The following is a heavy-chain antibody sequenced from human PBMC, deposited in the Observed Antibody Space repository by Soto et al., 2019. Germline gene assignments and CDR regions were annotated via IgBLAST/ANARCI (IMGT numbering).Heavy chain of an antibody. J-gene: IGHJ3*02. V-gene: IGHV3-15*01. CDR1: GFTFSNAW. D-gene: IGHD6-13*01. CDR2: IKSKTDGGTT. Sequence: GGSLRLSCAASGFTFSNAWMSWVRQAPGKGLEWVGRIKSKTDGGTTDYAAPVKGRFTISRDDSKNTLYPQMNSLKTEDTAVYYCTTSLYSSSWYVAFDIWGQGTMVTVSS. CDR3: TTSLYSSSWYVAFDI.